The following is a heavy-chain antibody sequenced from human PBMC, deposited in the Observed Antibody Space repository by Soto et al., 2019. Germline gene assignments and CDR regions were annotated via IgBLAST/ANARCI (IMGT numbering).Heavy chain of an antibody. J-gene: IGHJ4*02. CDR2: IYYRGTT. D-gene: IGHD1-20*01. CDR3: ARHVLSITGATDYFEC. CDR1: GGSMSTSSYF. V-gene: IGHV4-39*01. Sequence: QLQLQESGPRLVKPSETLSLTCTVSGGSMSTSSYFWGWIRRPPGKGLEWVGTIYYRGTTYYNPSRETRVPISAVTAKTQFSMRLPSVTAAETAVYYCARHVLSITGATDYFECWSQGTLVTVSS.